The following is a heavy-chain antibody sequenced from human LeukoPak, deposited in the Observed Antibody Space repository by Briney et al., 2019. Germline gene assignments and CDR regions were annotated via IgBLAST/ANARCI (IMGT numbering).Heavy chain of an antibody. CDR2: ISYDGSKT. Sequence: PGGSLRLSCAASGFTFSSYGMYWVRQAPGKGLEWVAVISYDGSKTYYADSVKGRFTISRDNSKNTLYLEMNSVRGEDTAVYYCGRDEIRLNILVVVDPDGLWGQGTLVTVSS. CDR1: GFTFSSYG. CDR3: GRDEIRLNILVVVDPDGL. J-gene: IGHJ4*02. D-gene: IGHD2-15*01. V-gene: IGHV3-30*03.